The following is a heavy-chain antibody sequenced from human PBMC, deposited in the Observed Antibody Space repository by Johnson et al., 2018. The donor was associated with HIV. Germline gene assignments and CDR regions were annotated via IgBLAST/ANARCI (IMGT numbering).Heavy chain of an antibody. V-gene: IGHV3-30*04. D-gene: IGHD5-18*01. Sequence: QMLLVESGGGVVQPGRSLRLSCAASGFTFSSYPMHWVRQAPGKGLEWVAFISYDGNSKYFADSVKGRFTISIDNSKNTLYLQMNSLRPEDTAVYYCARLPSGYSRDAFDIWGQGTMVTVSS. CDR2: ISYDGNSK. CDR1: GFTFSSYP. CDR3: ARLPSGYSRDAFDI. J-gene: IGHJ3*02.